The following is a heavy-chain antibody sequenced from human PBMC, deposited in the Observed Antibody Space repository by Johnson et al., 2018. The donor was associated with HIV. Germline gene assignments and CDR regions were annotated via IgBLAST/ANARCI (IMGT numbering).Heavy chain of an antibody. J-gene: IGHJ3*01. CDR1: GFTFTNAW. CDR3: ARESRIWA. CDR2: ISRSGTTI. Sequence: QVQLLESGGGLVKPGGSLRLSCAASGFTFTNAWMNWIRQAPGKGLEWISYISRSGTTIYYADSVKGRFTISRDNAKSSLSLQMNSLRAEDTAVYYCARESRIWAWGQGTMVTVSS. D-gene: IGHD3-16*01. V-gene: IGHV3-11*04.